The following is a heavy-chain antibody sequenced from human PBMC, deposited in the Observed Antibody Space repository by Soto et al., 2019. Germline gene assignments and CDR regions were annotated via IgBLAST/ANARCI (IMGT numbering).Heavy chain of an antibody. CDR3: VTARAPYYYYYGMDV. CDR2: ISYDGSNK. Sequence: GGSLRLSCAASGFTFSSYGMHWVRQAPGKGLEWVAVISYDGSNKYYADSVKGRFTISRDNSKNTLYLQMNSLRAEDTAVYYCVTARAPYYYYYGMDVWGQGTTVTVSS. J-gene: IGHJ6*02. V-gene: IGHV3-30*03. D-gene: IGHD2-15*01. CDR1: GFTFSSYG.